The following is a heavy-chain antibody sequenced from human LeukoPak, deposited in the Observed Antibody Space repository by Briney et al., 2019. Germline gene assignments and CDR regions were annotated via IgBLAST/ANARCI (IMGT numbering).Heavy chain of an antibody. CDR3: ARQHSYGYDAFDI. Sequence: GGSLRLSCAASGFTFSSYGMHWVRQAPGKGLEWVAFIRNDGSNKYYADSVKGRFTISRDNAKNSLYLQMNSLRAEDTAVYYCARQHSYGYDAFDIWGQGTMVTVSS. CDR1: GFTFSSYG. D-gene: IGHD5-18*01. V-gene: IGHV3-33*08. CDR2: IRNDGSNK. J-gene: IGHJ3*02.